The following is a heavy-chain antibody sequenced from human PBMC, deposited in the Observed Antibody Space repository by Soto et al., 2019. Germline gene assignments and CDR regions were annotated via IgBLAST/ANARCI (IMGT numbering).Heavy chain of an antibody. CDR1: GYIFANDW. D-gene: IGHD2-2*01. V-gene: IGHV5-51*01. CDR3: ARRVSAHPYFDF. Sequence: PGESLKISCNGSGYIFANDWIAWVRQMPGKGLEWMGMIFPGDSDTRYSPSFQGQVTISVDKSINTAYLQWTSLKASDTATYYCARRVSAHPYFDFWGQGALVTVSS. J-gene: IGHJ4*02. CDR2: IFPGDSDT.